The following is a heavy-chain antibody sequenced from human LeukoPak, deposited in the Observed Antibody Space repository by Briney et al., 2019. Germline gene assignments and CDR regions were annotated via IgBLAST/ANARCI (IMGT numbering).Heavy chain of an antibody. D-gene: IGHD6-13*01. CDR1: GGSISSSSYY. V-gene: IGHV4-39*01. CDR3: ARHVLQQQPVLYFQH. CDR2: IYYSGST. J-gene: IGHJ1*01. Sequence: SETLSLTCTVSGGSISSSSYYWGWIRQPPGKGLEWIGSIYYSGSTYYNPSLKSRVTISVDTSKNQFSLKLSSVTAADTAVYYCARHVLQQQPVLYFQHWGQGTLVTVSS.